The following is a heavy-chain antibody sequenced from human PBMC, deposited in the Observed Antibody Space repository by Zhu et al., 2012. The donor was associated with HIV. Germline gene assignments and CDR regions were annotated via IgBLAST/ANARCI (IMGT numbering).Heavy chain of an antibody. V-gene: IGHV4-34*01. D-gene: IGHD3-10*01. J-gene: IGHJ4*02. CDR3: ARGYGSGSYYHY. CDR1: GGSFSGYY. CDR2: INRSGDT. Sequence: QVQLQQWGAGLLKPSETLSLTCAVYGGSFSGYYWGWIRQPPGKGLEWIGEINRSGDTNYNPSLKSRVTIPVGTSKNQFSLKLNSVTAADTAVYYCARGYGSGSYYHYWGQGTLVTVSS.